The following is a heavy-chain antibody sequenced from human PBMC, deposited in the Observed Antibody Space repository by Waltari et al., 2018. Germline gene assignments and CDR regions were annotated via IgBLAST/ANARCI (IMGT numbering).Heavy chain of an antibody. CDR1: GFTFSSYG. Sequence: GGGVIQPGRSLRLSCAASGFTFSSYGMHWVRQAPGKGLEWVAVIWYDGSNKYYADSVKGRFTISRDNSKNTLYLQMNSLRAEDTAVYYCARDPPNSSGWHGQGEYFDYWGQGTLVTVSS. V-gene: IGHV3-33*01. D-gene: IGHD6-19*01. CDR3: ARDPPNSSGWHGQGEYFDY. J-gene: IGHJ4*02. CDR2: IWYDGSNK.